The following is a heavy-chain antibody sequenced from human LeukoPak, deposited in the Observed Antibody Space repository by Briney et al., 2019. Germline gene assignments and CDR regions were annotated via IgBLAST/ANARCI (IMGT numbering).Heavy chain of an antibody. J-gene: IGHJ5*02. V-gene: IGHV4-4*09. CDR1: GGSISSYY. Sequence: SETLSLTCTVSGGSISSYYWSWIRQPPGKGLEWIGHIYTSGSTNYNPSLKSRVTISVDTSKNQFSLKLSSVTAADTAVYYCASGPWFDPWGQGTLVTVSS. CDR3: ASGPWFDP. CDR2: IYTSGST.